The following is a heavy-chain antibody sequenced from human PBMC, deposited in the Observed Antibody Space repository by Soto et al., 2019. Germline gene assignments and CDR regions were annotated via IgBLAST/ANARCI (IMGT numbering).Heavy chain of an antibody. V-gene: IGHV4-39*01. CDR1: GGSISSSSYY. CDR3: AIVVVVAATLDWFDP. CDR2: IYYSGST. Sequence: SETLSLTCTVSGGSISSSSYYWGWIRQPPGKGLEWIGSIYYSGSTYYNPSLKSRVTISVDTSKNQFSLKRSSVTAADTAVYYCAIVVVVAATLDWFDPWGQGTLVTVSS. D-gene: IGHD2-15*01. J-gene: IGHJ5*02.